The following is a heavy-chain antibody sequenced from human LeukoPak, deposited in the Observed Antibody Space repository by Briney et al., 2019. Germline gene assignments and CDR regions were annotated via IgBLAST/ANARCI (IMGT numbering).Heavy chain of an antibody. Sequence: PSETLSLTCTVSGGSVISYYWSWIRQPAGKGLEWIGRIYISGTTNYTPSLKSRVTISGDKSTNQLSLRLSSVTAADTAVYYCARDMYYYDSSGAYKYFEYWGQGTLVTVSS. D-gene: IGHD3-22*01. CDR3: ARDMYYYDSSGAYKYFEY. CDR2: IYISGTT. J-gene: IGHJ4*02. V-gene: IGHV4-4*07. CDR1: GGSVISYY.